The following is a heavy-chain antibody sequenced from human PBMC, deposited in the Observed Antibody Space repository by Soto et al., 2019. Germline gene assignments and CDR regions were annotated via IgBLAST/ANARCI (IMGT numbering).Heavy chain of an antibody. D-gene: IGHD4-17*01. J-gene: IGHJ2*01. V-gene: IGHV3-30-3*01. CDR2: ISYDGSNK. Sequence: QVQLVESGGGVVQPGRSLRLSCAASGFTFSSYAMHWVRQAPGKGLEWVAVISYDGSNKYYADSVKGRCTISRDNSKNTLYLQMNSLRAEDTAVYYCARGADYGGNSRYFDLWGRGTLVTVSS. CDR3: ARGADYGGNSRYFDL. CDR1: GFTFSSYA.